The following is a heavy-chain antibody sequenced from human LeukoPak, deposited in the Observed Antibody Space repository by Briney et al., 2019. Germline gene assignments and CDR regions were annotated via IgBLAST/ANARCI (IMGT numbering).Heavy chain of an antibody. Sequence: SETLSLTCTVSGGSISSYYWSWIRQSPGKGLEWIGYIYYSGSTNYNPSLKSRVTISVDTSKNQFSLKLSSVTAADTAVYYCAGRTGTLDYWGQGTLVTVSS. CDR3: AGRTGTLDY. J-gene: IGHJ4*02. V-gene: IGHV4-59*08. D-gene: IGHD1-7*01. CDR2: IYYSGST. CDR1: GGSISSYY.